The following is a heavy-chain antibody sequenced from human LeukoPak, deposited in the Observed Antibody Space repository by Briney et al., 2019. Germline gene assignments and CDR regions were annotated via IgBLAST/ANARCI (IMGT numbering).Heavy chain of an antibody. J-gene: IGHJ4*02. Sequence: SETLSLTCAVYGGSFSGYYWSWIRQPPGKGLEWIGEINQSGSTNYNPSLKSRVTISVDTSKNQFSLKLSSVTAADTAVYYCARGGMYVDYWGQGTLVTVSS. CDR2: INQSGST. V-gene: IGHV4-34*01. CDR3: ARGGMYVDY. CDR1: GGSFSGYY.